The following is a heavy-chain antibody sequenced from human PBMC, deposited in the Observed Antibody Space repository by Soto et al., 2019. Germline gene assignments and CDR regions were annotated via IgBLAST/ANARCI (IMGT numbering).Heavy chain of an antibody. J-gene: IGHJ6*02. D-gene: IGHD1-26*01. CDR2: IWYDGSNK. CDR3: ARDDSGSYYWGYYYYGMDV. V-gene: IGHV3-33*08. Sequence: QVQLVESGGGVVQPGRSLRLSCAASGFTFSSYAMHWVRQAPGKGLEWVAVIWYDGSNKYYADSVKGRFTISRDNSKNTLYLQMNSLRAEDTAVYYCARDDSGSYYWGYYYYGMDVWGQGTTVTVSS. CDR1: GFTFSSYA.